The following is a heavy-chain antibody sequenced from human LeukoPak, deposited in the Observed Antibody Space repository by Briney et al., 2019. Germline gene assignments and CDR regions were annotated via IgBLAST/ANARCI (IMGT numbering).Heavy chain of an antibody. D-gene: IGHD6-19*01. J-gene: IGHJ4*02. Sequence: PSETLSLTCTVSGGSVSSSHYWGWIRQPPGKGLEWIGSIYYSGSTYYNPSLKSRVTISVDTSKNQFSLKLSSVTAADTAVYYCARTGRLVAGFFDYWGQGTLVTVSS. CDR2: IYYSGST. CDR3: ARTGRLVAGFFDY. V-gene: IGHV4-39*07. CDR1: GGSVSSSHY.